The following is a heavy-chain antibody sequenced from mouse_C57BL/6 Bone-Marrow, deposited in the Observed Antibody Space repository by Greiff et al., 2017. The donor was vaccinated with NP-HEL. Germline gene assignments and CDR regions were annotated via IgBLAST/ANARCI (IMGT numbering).Heavy chain of an antibody. CDR1: GYTFTSYW. Sequence: QVHVKQPGAELVKPGASVKLSCKASGYTFTSYWMQWVKQRPGQGLEWIGEIDPSDSYTNYNQKFKGKATLTVDTSSSTPYMQLSSLTSEDSAVYYCARECPCWYFDVWGTGTTVTVSS. V-gene: IGHV1-50*01. CDR3: ARECPCWYFDV. J-gene: IGHJ1*03. CDR2: IDPSDSYT.